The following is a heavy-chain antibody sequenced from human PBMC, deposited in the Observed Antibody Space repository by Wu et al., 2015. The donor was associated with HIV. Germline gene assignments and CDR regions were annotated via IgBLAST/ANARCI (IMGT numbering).Heavy chain of an antibody. J-gene: IGHJ4*02. Sequence: QVQLVQSGAEVKKSGSSVKVSCQASGGTFTSYAFSWVRQAPGQGFEWMGGISPISETPDYAQKFQGRVTIATDKSTSTVYMEFSSLRSEDTAMYYCAGRRPEWRHFDRWGQGTLLTVSS. CDR3: AGRRPEWRHFDR. V-gene: IGHV1-69*06. D-gene: IGHD1-26*01. CDR2: ISPISETP. CDR1: GGTFTSYA.